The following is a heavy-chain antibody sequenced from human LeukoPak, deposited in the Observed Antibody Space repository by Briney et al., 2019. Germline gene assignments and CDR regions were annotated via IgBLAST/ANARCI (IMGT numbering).Heavy chain of an antibody. J-gene: IGHJ6*03. D-gene: IGHD1-14*01. CDR1: GSSISSYY. CDR3: ARAQNPDDYYYYMDV. V-gene: IGHV4-4*07. CDR2: IYTSGST. Sequence: PSKTLSLTCTVSGSSISSYYWSWIRQPAGKGLEWIGRIYTSGSTNYNPSLKSRVTMSVDTSKNQFSLKLSSVTAADTAVYYCARAQNPDDYYYYMDVWGKGTTVTISS.